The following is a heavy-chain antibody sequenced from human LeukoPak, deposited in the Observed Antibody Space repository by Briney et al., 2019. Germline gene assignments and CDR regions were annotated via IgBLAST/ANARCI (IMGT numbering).Heavy chain of an antibody. CDR2: IYYSGST. CDR1: GGSISSYY. D-gene: IGHD3-10*01. Sequence: SSETLSFTCTVSGGSISSYYWSWIRQPPGKGLEWIGYIYYSGSTNYNPSLRSRVTISVDTSKNQFSLKLTSVTAADTAVYYCTKGRGIWGQGTLVTVSS. CDR3: TKGRGI. V-gene: IGHV4-59*08. J-gene: IGHJ4*02.